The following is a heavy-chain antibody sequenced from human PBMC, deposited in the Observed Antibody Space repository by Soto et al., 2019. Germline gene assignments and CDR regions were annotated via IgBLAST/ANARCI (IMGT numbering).Heavy chain of an antibody. J-gene: IGHJ5*02. CDR2: IYYSGST. V-gene: IGHV4-59*08. Sequence: PSETLSLTCTVSGGSISSYYWSWIRQPPGKGLEWIGYIYYSGSTNYNPSLKSRVTISVDTSKNQFSLKLSSVTAADTAVYYCARGSKGGLLWFGELFDGWFDPWGQGTLVTVS. D-gene: IGHD3-10*01. CDR3: ARGSKGGLLWFGELFDGWFDP. CDR1: GGSISSYY.